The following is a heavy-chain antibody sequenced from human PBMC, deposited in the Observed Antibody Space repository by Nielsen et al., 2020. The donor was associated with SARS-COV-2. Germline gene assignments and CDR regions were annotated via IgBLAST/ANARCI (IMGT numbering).Heavy chain of an antibody. Sequence: GESLKISCAASGFTFSSYWMNWVRQAPGKGLEWVANIKPDGSEKYYGDSVKGRFTISRDNSKDTLYLQMDSLRPEDTAVYFCARETLDYTSSFVDYWGQGTLVTVS. CDR3: ARETLDYTSSFVDY. D-gene: IGHD4-11*01. CDR2: IKPDGSEK. V-gene: IGHV3-7*01. J-gene: IGHJ4*02. CDR1: GFTFSSYW.